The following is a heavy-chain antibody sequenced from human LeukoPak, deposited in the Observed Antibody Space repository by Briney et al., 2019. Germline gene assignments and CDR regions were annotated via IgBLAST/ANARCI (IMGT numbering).Heavy chain of an antibody. D-gene: IGHD3-22*01. V-gene: IGHV3-66*02. CDR3: ASTRSGYYYTRYYYGMDV. CDR1: GFTVSSNY. J-gene: IGHJ6*02. CDR2: IYSGGST. Sequence: GGSLRLSCAASGFTVSSNYMSWVRQAPGKGLGWVSVIYSGGSTYYADSVKGRFTISRDNSKNTLYLQMNSLRAEDTAVYYCASTRSGYYYTRYYYGMDVWGQGTTVTVSS.